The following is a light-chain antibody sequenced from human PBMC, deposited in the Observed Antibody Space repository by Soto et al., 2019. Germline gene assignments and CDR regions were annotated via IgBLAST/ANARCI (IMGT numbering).Light chain of an antibody. J-gene: IGKJ4*01. V-gene: IGKV1-16*01. Sequence: DIQMTQSPSSLSASLGDRVTITCRASQAISNYVAWFQQKPGKAPKSLIFAASNLQSGVPSRFSDSGSGTDFTLTISGLQPEDFAVYYCQQYYSRPTFGGGTKVEVQ. CDR3: QQYYSRPT. CDR1: QAISNY. CDR2: AAS.